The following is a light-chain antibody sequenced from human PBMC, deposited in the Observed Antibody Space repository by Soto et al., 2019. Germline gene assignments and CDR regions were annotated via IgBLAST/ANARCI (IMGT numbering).Light chain of an antibody. CDR3: QQYNNWPPLT. J-gene: IGKJ4*01. CDR2: DAF. Sequence: EVVMTQSPATLSVSPGERATLSCRASQSVGSKLAWYQQKPGQAPRLLIFDAFTRATGIPARFSGSGSGTEFTLFISSLQSEDFAVYSCQQYNNWPPLTFGGGTKVEI. V-gene: IGKV3-15*01. CDR1: QSVGSK.